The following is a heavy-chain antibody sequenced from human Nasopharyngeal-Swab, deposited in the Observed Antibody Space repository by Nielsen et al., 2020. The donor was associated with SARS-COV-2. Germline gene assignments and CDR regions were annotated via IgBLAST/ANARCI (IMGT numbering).Heavy chain of an antibody. CDR3: ARGMGQWLVLGGFDY. CDR1: GFTFSSYA. D-gene: IGHD6-19*01. J-gene: IGHJ4*02. V-gene: IGHV3-30*04. CDR2: ISYDGSNK. Sequence: GESLKISCAASGFTFSSYAMHWVRQAPGKGLEWVAVISYDGSNKSYADSVKGRFTISRDNSKNTLYLQMNSLRAEDTAVYYCARGMGQWLVLGGFDYWGQGTLVTVSS.